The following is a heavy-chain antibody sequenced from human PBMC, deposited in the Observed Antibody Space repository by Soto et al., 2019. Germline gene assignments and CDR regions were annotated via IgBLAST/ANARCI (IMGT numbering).Heavy chain of an antibody. D-gene: IGHD6-13*01. CDR1: GFTFRSFT. CDR3: TRDASRDSSARGWFDP. Sequence: GGSLKLSCAASGFTFRSFTVNWVRQAPGKGLEWVSTISSNSAYIYYTDALRGRFTISRDNAKNSLHLQMNSLRAEDTAVYYCTRDASRDSSARGWFDPWGPGTLVTVSS. V-gene: IGHV3-21*01. J-gene: IGHJ5*02. CDR2: ISSNSAYI.